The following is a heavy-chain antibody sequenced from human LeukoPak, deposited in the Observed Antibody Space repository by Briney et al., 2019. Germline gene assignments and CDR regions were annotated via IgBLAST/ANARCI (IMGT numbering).Heavy chain of an antibody. CDR1: GFARSTSGVG. J-gene: IGHJ4*02. CDR3: AHLVWFGDHYYFDY. CDR2: IYWDAKQ. V-gene: IGHV2-5*02. Sequence: SGPTLVKPTQTLTLTCTFSGFARSTSGVGVGWIRQPPGKAVEGLAIIYWDAKQRYTQSLKRRLTITKDTSKTQVVLTMPIMDPVDTATYYCAHLVWFGDHYYFDYWGQGTLVTVSS. D-gene: IGHD3-10*01.